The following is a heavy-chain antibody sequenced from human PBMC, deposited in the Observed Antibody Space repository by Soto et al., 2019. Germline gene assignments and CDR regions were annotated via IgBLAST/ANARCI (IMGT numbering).Heavy chain of an antibody. J-gene: IGHJ6*02. V-gene: IGHV4-30-4*01. CDR2: IYYSGST. D-gene: IGHD3-10*01. CDR3: ASLGAMVRGSYYYYGMDV. Sequence: PSETLSLTCTVSGGSISRGDYYCSWIRQPPGKGLEWIGYIYYSGSTYYNPSLKSRVTISVDTSKHQFSLKLSAVTAADTAVYYCASLGAMVRGSYYYYGMDVWGQGTTVTVSS. CDR1: GGSISRGDYY.